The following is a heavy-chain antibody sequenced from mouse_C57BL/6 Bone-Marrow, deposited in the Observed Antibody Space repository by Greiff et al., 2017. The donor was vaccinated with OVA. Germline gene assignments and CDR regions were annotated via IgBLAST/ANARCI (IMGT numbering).Heavy chain of an antibody. J-gene: IGHJ2*01. CDR2: ISDGGSYT. Sequence: EVKLMESGGGLVKPGGSLKLSCAASGFTFSSYAMSWVRQTPEKRLEWVATISDGGSYTYYPDNVKGRFTISRDNAKNNLYLQMSHLKSEDTAMYYCARGGYYGLYYFDYWGQGTTLTVSS. D-gene: IGHD1-1*01. CDR3: ARGGYYGLYYFDY. V-gene: IGHV5-4*03. CDR1: GFTFSSYA.